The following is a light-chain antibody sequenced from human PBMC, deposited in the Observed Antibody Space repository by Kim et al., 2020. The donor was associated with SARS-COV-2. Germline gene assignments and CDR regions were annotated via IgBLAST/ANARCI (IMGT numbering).Light chain of an antibody. Sequence: GPSITISCTGTGSDVGGYNYVSWYQHHPGKAPKLMIYDVSKRPSGVSNRFSGSKSGNTASLTISGLQAEDAANYYCSSYTSSSTWVFGGGTQLTVL. CDR3: SSYTSSSTWV. CDR2: DVS. CDR1: GSDVGGYNY. J-gene: IGLJ3*02. V-gene: IGLV2-14*03.